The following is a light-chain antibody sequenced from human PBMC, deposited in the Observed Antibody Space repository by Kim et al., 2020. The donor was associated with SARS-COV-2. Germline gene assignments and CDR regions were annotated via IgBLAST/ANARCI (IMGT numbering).Light chain of an antibody. J-gene: IGKJ4*01. V-gene: IGKV3D-15*01. CDR3: QQYTNWPLT. CDR2: GAT. Sequence: VSPGERAPLSCRASQTVSSYLAWYQQKPGQAPRLLIYGATVRATGIPPRFSGSGSGTHFTLTINGLQSEDFAVYFCQQYTNWPLTFGGGTKVDI. CDR1: QTVSSY.